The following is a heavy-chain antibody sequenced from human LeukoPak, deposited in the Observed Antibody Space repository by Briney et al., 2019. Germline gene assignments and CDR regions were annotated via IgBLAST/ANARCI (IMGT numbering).Heavy chain of an antibody. Sequence: GGSLRLSCAASGFSFSGHGMSWVRQAPGKGLEGVSGIIGGAGGTYYADSVKGRFTISRDNAKNTLYLQMNSLRAEDTAVYYCAHGSMYQLDYWGQGTLVTVSS. D-gene: IGHD2-2*01. CDR1: GFSFSGHG. J-gene: IGHJ4*02. V-gene: IGHV3-23*01. CDR3: AHGSMYQLDY. CDR2: IIGGAGGT.